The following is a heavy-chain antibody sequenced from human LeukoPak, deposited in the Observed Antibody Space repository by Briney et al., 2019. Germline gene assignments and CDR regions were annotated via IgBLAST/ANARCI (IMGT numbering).Heavy chain of an antibody. CDR2: ISSSSSYI. CDR1: GFLVSNYC. Sequence: PGGSLRLSCAASGFLVSNYCMTWIRQAPGKGLEWVSSISSSSSYIYYADSVKGRFTISRDNAKNSLYLQMNSLRAEDTAVYYCARDRGSGPHFDYWGQGTMVTVSS. CDR3: ARDRGSGPHFDY. D-gene: IGHD6-19*01. V-gene: IGHV3-21*01. J-gene: IGHJ4*02.